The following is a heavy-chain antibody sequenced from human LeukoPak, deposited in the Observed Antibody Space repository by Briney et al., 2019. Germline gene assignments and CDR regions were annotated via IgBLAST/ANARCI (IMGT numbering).Heavy chain of an antibody. CDR2: ISAYNGNT. Sequence: GASVKVSCKASGYTFTSYGISWVRQAPGQGLEWMGWISAYNGNTNYAQKLQGRVTMTTDTSTSTAYMELRGLRSDDTAVYYCARVPPTYYYDSSGYRDYWGQGTLVTVSS. CDR1: GYTFTSYG. D-gene: IGHD3-22*01. CDR3: ARVPPTYYYDSSGYRDY. V-gene: IGHV1-18*01. J-gene: IGHJ4*02.